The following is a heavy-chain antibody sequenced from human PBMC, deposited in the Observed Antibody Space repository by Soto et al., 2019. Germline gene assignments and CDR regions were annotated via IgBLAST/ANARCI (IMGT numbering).Heavy chain of an antibody. CDR2: IYPGDSET. V-gene: IGHV5-51*01. CDR1: GYTFATYW. CDR3: ARTYYSGSGSYFIPDY. D-gene: IGHD3-10*01. Sequence: GESLKISCKGSGYTFATYWIGWVRQMPGKGLEWMGIIYPGDSETRYSPSFEGQVTISADKSTSTAYLQWSSLEASDTAMYFCARTYYSGSGSYFIPDYWGPGTLLTVSS. J-gene: IGHJ4*02.